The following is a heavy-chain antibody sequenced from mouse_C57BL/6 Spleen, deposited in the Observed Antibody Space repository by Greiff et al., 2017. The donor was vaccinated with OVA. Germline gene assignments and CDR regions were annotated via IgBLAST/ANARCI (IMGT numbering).Heavy chain of an antibody. V-gene: IGHV2-2*01. J-gene: IGHJ1*03. Sequence: QVQLQQSGPGLVQPSQSLSITCTVSGFSLTSYGVHWVRQSPGKGLEWLGVIWSGGSTDYNAAFISRLSISKDNSKSQVFFKMNSLQADDTAIYYCARNYGSRYWYFDVWGTGTTVTVSS. D-gene: IGHD1-1*01. CDR1: GFSLTSYG. CDR2: IWSGGST. CDR3: ARNYGSRYWYFDV.